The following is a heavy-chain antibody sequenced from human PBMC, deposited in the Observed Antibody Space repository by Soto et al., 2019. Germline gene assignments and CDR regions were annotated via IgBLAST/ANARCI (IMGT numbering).Heavy chain of an antibody. CDR1: GGSFSGYY. V-gene: IGHV4-34*01. Sequence: SETLSLTCAVYGGSFSGYYWSWIRQPPGKGLEWIGEINHSGSTNYNPSLKSRVTISVDTSKNQFSLKLSSVTAADTAVYYCARGKKFAGPAYSSSWGVPMQPMPKYYFDYWGQGTLVTVSS. D-gene: IGHD6-13*01. CDR2: INHSGST. CDR3: ARGKKFAGPAYSSSWGVPMQPMPKYYFDY. J-gene: IGHJ4*02.